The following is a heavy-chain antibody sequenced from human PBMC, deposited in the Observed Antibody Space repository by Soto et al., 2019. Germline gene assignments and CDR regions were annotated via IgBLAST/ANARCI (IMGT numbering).Heavy chain of an antibody. J-gene: IGHJ4*02. Sequence: QVRLVQSGAEVKKPGSSVKVSCKAAGGTFSTYAFSWVRQAPGQGLEWMGGIIPVFGVTTYAQKFQGRVAIVADESTTTVSMEVTSLQSEDTAVYYCARGEGYSGTFYAGFDSWGQGALISVSS. CDR3: ARGEGYSGTFYAGFDS. V-gene: IGHV1-69*01. D-gene: IGHD1-26*01. CDR1: GGTFSTYA. CDR2: IIPVFGVT.